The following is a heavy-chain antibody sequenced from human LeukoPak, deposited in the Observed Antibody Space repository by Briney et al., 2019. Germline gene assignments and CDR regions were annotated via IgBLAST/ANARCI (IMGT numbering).Heavy chain of an antibody. D-gene: IGHD1-7*01. J-gene: IGHJ5*02. Sequence: SGGSLRLSCAASGFTFSSYAMSWVRQAPGKGLEWVSAISGSGGSTYYADSVKGRFTISRDNSKNTLYLQMNSLRAEDTAVYYCAKDPIVYNWNYLSNQEPFDPWGQGTLVTVSS. CDR2: ISGSGGST. CDR1: GFTFSSYA. V-gene: IGHV3-23*01. CDR3: AKDPIVYNWNYLSNQEPFDP.